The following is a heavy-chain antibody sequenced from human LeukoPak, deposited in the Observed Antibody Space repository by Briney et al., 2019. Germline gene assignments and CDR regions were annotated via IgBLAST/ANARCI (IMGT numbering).Heavy chain of an antibody. CDR3: ARAALYYGSGSYYNFRY. J-gene: IGHJ4*02. V-gene: IGHV1-2*02. Sequence: EASVKVSCKASGYTFTGYYMHWVRQAPGQGLEWMGWINPNSGGTNYAQKFQGRVTMTRDTSISTAYMELSRLRSDDTAVYYCARAALYYGSGSYYNFRYWGQGTLVTVSS. CDR1: GYTFTGYY. CDR2: INPNSGGT. D-gene: IGHD3-10*01.